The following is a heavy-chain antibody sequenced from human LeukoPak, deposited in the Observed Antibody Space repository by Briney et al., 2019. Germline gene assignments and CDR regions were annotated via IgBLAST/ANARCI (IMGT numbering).Heavy chain of an antibody. CDR1: GFSFSIFA. Sequence: GGSLRLSCEASGFSFSIFAMTWVRQGPGKGLEWVSDISGSGERTYYADSVKGRFTVSRDNSKKTLYLQMHTLRAEDTALYYCAKQRGDYSGSGSYSTWGQGTLVTVSS. V-gene: IGHV3-23*01. CDR3: AKQRGDYSGSGSYST. D-gene: IGHD3-10*01. CDR2: ISGSGERT. J-gene: IGHJ4*02.